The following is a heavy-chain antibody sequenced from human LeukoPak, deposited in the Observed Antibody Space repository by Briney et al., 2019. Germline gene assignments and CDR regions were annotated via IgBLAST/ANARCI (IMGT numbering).Heavy chain of an antibody. CDR3: ARDTVGFDY. Sequence: GRSLRLSCAASGFTFSSYGMHWVRQAPGKGLEWVAVIWYDGSNKYYADSVKGRFTISRDNSKNTLYLQMNCLRAEDTAVYYCARDTVGFDYWGQGTLVTVSS. D-gene: IGHD4-17*01. CDR2: IWYDGSNK. CDR1: GFTFSSYG. V-gene: IGHV3-33*08. J-gene: IGHJ4*02.